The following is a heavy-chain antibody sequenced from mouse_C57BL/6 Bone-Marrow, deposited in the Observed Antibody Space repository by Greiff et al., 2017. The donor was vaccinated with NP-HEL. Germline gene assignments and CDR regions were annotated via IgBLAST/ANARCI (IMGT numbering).Heavy chain of an antibody. CDR1: GFNIQDDY. D-gene: IGHD1-1*01. CDR3: TTGGSSPYAMDY. Sequence: VQLQQSGAELVRPGASVKLSCTVSGFNIQDDYMHWVKQRPEQGLEWIGWLAPENGDTEYASKFQGKATITADTSSNTAYLQLSSLTSEDTAVYYGTTGGSSPYAMDYWGQGTSVTVSS. CDR2: LAPENGDT. J-gene: IGHJ4*01. V-gene: IGHV14-4*01.